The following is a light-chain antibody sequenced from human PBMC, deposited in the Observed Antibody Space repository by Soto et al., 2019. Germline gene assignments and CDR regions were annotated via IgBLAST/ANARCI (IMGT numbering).Light chain of an antibody. J-gene: IGKJ2*01. CDR3: QQYGSSPYT. CDR2: GAS. Sequence: EIVLTQSPATLSLSPGEGATLSCRASHSVSSYLAWYQQKPGQAPRLLMCGASSRATGIPDRFSGTGSGTDFTLTISRLEPEDFAVYYCQQYGSSPYTFGLGT. V-gene: IGKV3-20*01. CDR1: HSVSSY.